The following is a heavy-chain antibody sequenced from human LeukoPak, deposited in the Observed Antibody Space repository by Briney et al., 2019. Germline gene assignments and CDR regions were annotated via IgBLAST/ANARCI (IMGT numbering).Heavy chain of an antibody. J-gene: IGHJ4*02. D-gene: IGHD6-19*01. CDR3: ARASIAVAAGLQY. CDR1: GFTFSSYS. Sequence: GGSLRLSCAASGFTFSSYSMNWVRQAPEKGLEWVSSISSTSSYIYYADSVKGRFTISRDNAKNSMYLQMNSLRAEDTAVYYCARASIAVAAGLQYWGQGTLVTVSS. V-gene: IGHV3-21*01. CDR2: ISSTSSYI.